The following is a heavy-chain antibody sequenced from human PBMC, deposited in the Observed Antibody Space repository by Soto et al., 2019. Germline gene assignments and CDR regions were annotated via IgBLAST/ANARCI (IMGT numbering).Heavy chain of an antibody. CDR3: ARPALAYCGGGCFAWQCFDP. Sequence: GGSLRLSCAASGFTFSSYSMNWVRQAPGKGLEWVSYISSSSSTIYYADSVKGRFTISRDNAKNSLYLQMNSLRDEDSAVYYCARPALAYCGGGCFAWQCFDPWGQGTLVTVSS. CDR1: GFTFSSYS. D-gene: IGHD2-21*02. CDR2: ISSSSSTI. J-gene: IGHJ5*02. V-gene: IGHV3-48*02.